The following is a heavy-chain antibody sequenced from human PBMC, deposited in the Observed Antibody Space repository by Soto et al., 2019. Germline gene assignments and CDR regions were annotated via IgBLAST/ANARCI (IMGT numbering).Heavy chain of an antibody. J-gene: IGHJ6*02. D-gene: IGHD4-17*01. CDR3: ARQSPTPGYYYFSYGMDV. Sequence: GESLKISCKASGYIFTLHWIGWVRQMPGKGLEWMGIIYPGDSDTRYSPSFQGQVTISADKSISTASLQWSSLKASDTAVYYCARQSPTPGYYYFSYGMDVWGQGTTVTVSS. CDR2: IYPGDSDT. CDR1: GYIFTLHW. V-gene: IGHV5-51*01.